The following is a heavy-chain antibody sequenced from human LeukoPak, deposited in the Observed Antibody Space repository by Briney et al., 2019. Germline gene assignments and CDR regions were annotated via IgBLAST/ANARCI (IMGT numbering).Heavy chain of an antibody. D-gene: IGHD2-2*01. Sequence: PSETLSLSCAVYGGSFSGYYWSWIRQPSGKGLEWIGEINHSGSTNYNPSLKSRVTISVDTSKNQFSLKQSSVTAADTAVYYCARGRRSDIVVVPAAYNWFDPWGQGTLVTVSS. CDR3: ARGRRSDIVVVPAAYNWFDP. CDR2: INHSGST. J-gene: IGHJ5*02. CDR1: GGSFSGYY. V-gene: IGHV4-34*01.